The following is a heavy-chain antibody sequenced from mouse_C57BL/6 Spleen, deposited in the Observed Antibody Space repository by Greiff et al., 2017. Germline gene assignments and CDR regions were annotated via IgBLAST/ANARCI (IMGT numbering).Heavy chain of an antibody. CDR2: ISSGGSYT. CDR3: ASEGAMDY. J-gene: IGHJ4*01. Sequence: EVNVVESGGDLVKPGGSLKLSCAASGFTFSSYGMSWVRQTPDKRLEWVATISSGGSYTYYPDSVKGRFTISRDNAKNTLYLQMSSLKSEDTAMYYCASEGAMDYWGQGTSVTVSS. V-gene: IGHV5-6*01. CDR1: GFTFSSYG.